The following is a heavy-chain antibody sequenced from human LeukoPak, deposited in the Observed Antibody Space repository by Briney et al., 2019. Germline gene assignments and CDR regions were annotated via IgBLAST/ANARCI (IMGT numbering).Heavy chain of an antibody. CDR3: ARDKRSSGWYDSGEWYFDY. CDR1: GFTFSSYA. CDR2: FSGRGGST. V-gene: IGHV3-23*01. Sequence: GGSLRLSCAASGFTFSSYAMSWVRQAPGKGLEWVSTFSGRGGSTYYADSVKGRFTISRDNSKNTLYLEMSSLRGEDTAVYYCARDKRSSGWYDSGEWYFDYWGQGTLVTVSS. J-gene: IGHJ4*02. D-gene: IGHD6-19*01.